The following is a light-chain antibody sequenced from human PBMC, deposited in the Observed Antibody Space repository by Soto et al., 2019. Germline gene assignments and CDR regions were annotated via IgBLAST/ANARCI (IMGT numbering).Light chain of an antibody. CDR1: QSISSY. Sequence: DIQMTQSPSSLSASVGDRVTITCRPSQSISSYLNGYQQKPRKAPKLLIYAASSLQSGVPSRFSGSGSGTDFTLTISSLQPEDFATYYCQQSYSTLWTFGQGTKVDIK. CDR3: QQSYSTLWT. V-gene: IGKV1-39*01. J-gene: IGKJ1*01. CDR2: AAS.